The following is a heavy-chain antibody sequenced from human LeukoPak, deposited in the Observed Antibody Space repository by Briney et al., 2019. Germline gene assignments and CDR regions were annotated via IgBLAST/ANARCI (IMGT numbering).Heavy chain of an antibody. CDR3: ARHDYGDYVGGY. Sequence: SVKVSCKASGGTFSSYAISWVRQAPGQGLEWMGRIIPILGIANYAQKFQGRVTITADKSTSTAYMELSSLRSEDTAVYYCARHDYGDYVGGYWGQGTLVTVSS. CDR1: GGTFSSYA. V-gene: IGHV1-69*04. D-gene: IGHD4-17*01. CDR2: IIPILGIA. J-gene: IGHJ4*02.